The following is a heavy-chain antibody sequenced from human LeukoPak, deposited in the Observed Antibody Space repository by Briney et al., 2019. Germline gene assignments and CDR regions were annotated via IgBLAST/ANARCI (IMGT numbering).Heavy chain of an antibody. CDR3: AREIQAPGKTHDY. CDR2: ISSSSGTI. J-gene: IGHJ4*02. Sequence: GGSLRLSCAASGFTFNTFSMNWLRQVPGKGLEWVAYISSSSGTIYYADSVKGRFTISRDNAKNSLSLLMNNLRAEDTALYYCAREIQAPGKTHDYWGQGTLVTVSS. V-gene: IGHV3-48*01. CDR1: GFTFNTFS.